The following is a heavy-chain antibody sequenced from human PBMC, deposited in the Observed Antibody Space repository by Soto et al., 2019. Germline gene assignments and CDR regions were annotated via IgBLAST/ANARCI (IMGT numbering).Heavy chain of an antibody. Sequence: SETLSLTCAVSGYSISSGYYWGWIRQPPGKGLEWIGSIYHSGSTYYNPSLKSRVTISVDTSKNQFSLKLSSVTAADTAVYYCARSKYYGSGSYYNEGAFDIWGQGTMVTVSS. D-gene: IGHD3-10*01. CDR3: ARSKYYGSGSYYNEGAFDI. J-gene: IGHJ3*02. V-gene: IGHV4-38-2*01. CDR1: GYSISSGYY. CDR2: IYHSGST.